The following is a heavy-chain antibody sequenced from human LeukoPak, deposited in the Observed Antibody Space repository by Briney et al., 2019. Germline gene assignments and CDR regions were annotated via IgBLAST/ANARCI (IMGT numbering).Heavy chain of an antibody. CDR1: GYTFTSYY. V-gene: IGHV1-46*01. CDR2: INPTGGST. Sequence: ASVKVSCKASGYTFTSYYMHWVRQAPGEGLEWMGIINPTGGSTSYAQKFQGRVTITADKSTSTAYMELSSLRSEDTAVYYCARDQSLYYYYMDVWGKGTTVTISS. J-gene: IGHJ6*03. CDR3: ARDQSLYYYYMDV.